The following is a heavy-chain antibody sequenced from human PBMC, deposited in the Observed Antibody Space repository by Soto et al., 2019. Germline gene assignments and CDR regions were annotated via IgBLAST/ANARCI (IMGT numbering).Heavy chain of an antibody. CDR3: ARALRPSKWFDP. CDR1: GFSLSTSETC. Sequence: GSGPTLVNPTQTLTLTCTFSGFSLSTSETCVSWIRQPPRKALEWLARIDWDDDKYYNTSLKTSLTISKDTSNNQVVLTMTNMDPVDTATYYCARALRPSKWFDPWGKGTLVPVSS. V-gene: IGHV2-70*11. CDR2: IDWDDDK. J-gene: IGHJ5*02. D-gene: IGHD3-3*02.